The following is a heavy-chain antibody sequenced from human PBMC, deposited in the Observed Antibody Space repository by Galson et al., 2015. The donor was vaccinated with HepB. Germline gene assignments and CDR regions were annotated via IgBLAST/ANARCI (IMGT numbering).Heavy chain of an antibody. CDR2: IYYSGST. V-gene: IGHV4-59*01. J-gene: IGHJ4*02. CDR3: ARPGGCSSTSCYERGGLDY. D-gene: IGHD2-2*01. CDR1: GGSISSYY. Sequence: LSLTCTVSGGSISSYYWSWIRQPPGKGLEWIGYIYYSGSTNYNPSLKSRVTISVDTSKNQFSLKLSSVTAADTAVYYCARPGGCSSTSCYERGGLDYWGQGTLVTVSS.